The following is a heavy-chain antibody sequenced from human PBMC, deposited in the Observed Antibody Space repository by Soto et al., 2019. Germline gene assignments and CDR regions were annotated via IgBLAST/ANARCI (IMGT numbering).Heavy chain of an antibody. CDR2: ISPTDSDT. D-gene: IGHD2-15*01. Sequence: ELQLVQSGAEVKKPGESLKISCKGSEDSFNIHWIGWVRQMPGKGLEWMGLISPTDSDTRYSPSFQGQVTISADQSINTAYLQWSSLNASDTAIYYCARIYCSGESCSDHDAFDLLGQGTMVTVSS. J-gene: IGHJ3*01. V-gene: IGHV5-51*01. CDR1: EDSFNIHW. CDR3: ARIYCSGESCSDHDAFDL.